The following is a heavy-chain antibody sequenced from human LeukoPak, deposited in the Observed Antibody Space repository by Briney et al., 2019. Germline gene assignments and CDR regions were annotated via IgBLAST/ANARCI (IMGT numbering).Heavy chain of an antibody. J-gene: IGHJ4*02. V-gene: IGHV1-8*01. Sequence: ASVKVSCKTSGYTFPSYDINWVRQATGQGLEWMGWMNPNSGNTGYTQKFQGRVTISRNTSITTAYMELSSLRSEDTGVYYCARGPKWTGSYYYLESWGQGTLVTVSS. CDR2: MNPNSGNT. D-gene: IGHD1-26*01. CDR1: GYTFPSYD. CDR3: ARGPKWTGSYYYLES.